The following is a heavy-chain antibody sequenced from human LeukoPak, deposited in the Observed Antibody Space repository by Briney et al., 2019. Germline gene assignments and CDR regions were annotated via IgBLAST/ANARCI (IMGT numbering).Heavy chain of an antibody. J-gene: IGHJ3*02. D-gene: IGHD3-9*01. V-gene: IGHV6-1*01. CDR1: GDSVSSNSAA. Sequence: SQTLSLTCAISGDSVSSNSAAWNWIRHSPSRGLEWLGRTYYRSKWYNDYAVSVKSRITINPDTSKNQFSLQLNSVTPEDTAVYYCARARATSWFLKPGAFDIWGQGTMVTVSS. CDR2: TYYRSKWYN. CDR3: ARARATSWFLKPGAFDI.